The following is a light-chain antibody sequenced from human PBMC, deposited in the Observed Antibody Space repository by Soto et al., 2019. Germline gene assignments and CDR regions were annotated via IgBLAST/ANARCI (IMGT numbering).Light chain of an antibody. Sequence: QAVVTQPPSASGTPGQRVTLSCSGASSNIGSNAVNWYQHVPGTAPKLLIFNNNQRPSGVPDRVSASKSGTSASLAISGLQSYDEADYYCAACDDSLSGVVFGGGTKLTVL. J-gene: IGLJ2*01. CDR2: NNN. CDR3: AACDDSLSGVV. CDR1: SSNIGSNA. V-gene: IGLV1-44*01.